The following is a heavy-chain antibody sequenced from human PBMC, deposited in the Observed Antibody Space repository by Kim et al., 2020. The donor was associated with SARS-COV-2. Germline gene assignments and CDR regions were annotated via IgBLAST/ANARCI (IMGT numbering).Heavy chain of an antibody. V-gene: IGHV4-30-2*05. J-gene: IGHJ2*01. Sequence: SPNGRVTISVDTSKNQFSLKLSSVTAADTAVYYCARDVDTAMVIGWYFDLWGRGTLVTVSS. CDR3: ARDVDTAMVIGWYFDL. D-gene: IGHD5-18*01.